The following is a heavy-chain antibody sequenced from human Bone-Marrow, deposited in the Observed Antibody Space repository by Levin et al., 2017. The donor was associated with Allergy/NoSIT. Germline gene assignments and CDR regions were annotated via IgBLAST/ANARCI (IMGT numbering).Heavy chain of an antibody. J-gene: IGHJ3*02. CDR2: IYPSDSDT. CDR3: ARRGSGVAAAFDI. D-gene: IGHD6-19*01. V-gene: IGHV5-51*01. CDR1: GYSFSTYW. Sequence: RGESLKISCQGSGYSFSTYWIAWVRQRPGKGLEWMGIIYPSDSDTRYSPSFQGQVSISADKSSNYAFLQWTSLEASDTAIYYCARRGSGVAAAFDIWGQGTMVRVSS.